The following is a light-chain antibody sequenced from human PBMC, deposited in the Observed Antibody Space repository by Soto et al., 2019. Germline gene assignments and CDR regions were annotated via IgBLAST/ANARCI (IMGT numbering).Light chain of an antibody. CDR3: SSYTTSNTRQIV. CDR2: DVS. Sequence: QSVLTQPASVSGSPGQSITISCTGTSSDVGGYNYVSWCQHRPGKAPKLLIYDVSNRPSGVSNRFSGSKSDNTASLTISGLQPEDEADYYCSSYTTSNTRQIVFGTGTKVTVL. J-gene: IGLJ1*01. V-gene: IGLV2-14*03. CDR1: SSDVGGYNY.